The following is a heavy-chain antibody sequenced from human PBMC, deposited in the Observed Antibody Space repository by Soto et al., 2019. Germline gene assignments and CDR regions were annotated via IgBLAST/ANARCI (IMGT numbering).Heavy chain of an antibody. CDR1: GFTFDDYA. Sequence: GGSLRLSCAASGFTFDDYAMHWVRQAPGKGLEWDSGISWNSGSIGYADSGKGRFTISRDNDKNSLYLQMNSLRAEDTALYYCAKARSLYCTNGVCSIWFDPWGQGTLVTVSS. V-gene: IGHV3-9*01. J-gene: IGHJ5*02. CDR2: ISWNSGSI. CDR3: AKARSLYCTNGVCSIWFDP. D-gene: IGHD2-8*01.